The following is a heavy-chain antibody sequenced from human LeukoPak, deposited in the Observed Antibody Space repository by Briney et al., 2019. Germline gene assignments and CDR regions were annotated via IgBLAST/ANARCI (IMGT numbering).Heavy chain of an antibody. CDR1: GGTFSSYA. V-gene: IGHV1-69*10. CDR3: ARSERRLVQPNWFDP. Sequence: ASVKVACKASGGTFSSYAIGWVRQAPGQGLEWMGGIIPILGIANYAQKFQGRVTSTADKSTSTAYMELSSLRSEDTAVYYCARSERRLVQPNWFDPWGQGTLVTVSS. D-gene: IGHD6-19*01. CDR2: IIPILGIA. J-gene: IGHJ5*02.